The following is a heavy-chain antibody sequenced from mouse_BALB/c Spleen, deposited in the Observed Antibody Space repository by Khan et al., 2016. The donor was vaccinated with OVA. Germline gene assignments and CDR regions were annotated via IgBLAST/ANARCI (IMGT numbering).Heavy chain of an antibody. Sequence: QVQLQQSGAELMKPGASVKISCKAAGYTFSSYWIEWVKQRPGHGLEWIGDILPGSGSTKYNEKFKGKATFTADTSSNTGYMQLSSLTSEDSAVYYCARGGYGVFAYWGQGTLVTVSA. V-gene: IGHV1-9*01. CDR3: ARGGYGVFAY. CDR1: GYTFSSYW. J-gene: IGHJ3*01. D-gene: IGHD2-2*01. CDR2: ILPGSGST.